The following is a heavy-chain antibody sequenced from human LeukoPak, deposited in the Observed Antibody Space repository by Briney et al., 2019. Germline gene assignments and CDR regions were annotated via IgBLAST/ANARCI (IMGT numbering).Heavy chain of an antibody. CDR3: ARALGYCSSTSCSYYYYYNGMDG. CDR2: INHSGST. J-gene: IGHJ6*02. CDR1: GESYSGYY. Sequence: SETLSLTCAVYGESYSGYYWRWLRQPPGKGLERIGEINHSGSTNYNPSLKSRVTISVDTSKNQFSLKLSSVTAADTAVYYCARALGYCSSTSCSYYYYYNGMDGWGQGTTVTVSS. V-gene: IGHV4-34*01. D-gene: IGHD2-2*01.